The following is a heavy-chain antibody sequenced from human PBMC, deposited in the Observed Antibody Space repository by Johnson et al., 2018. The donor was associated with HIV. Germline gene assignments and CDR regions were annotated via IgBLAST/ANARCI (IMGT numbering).Heavy chain of an antibody. CDR2: IKSKTDGGTT. CDR3: STGFSSWAFDI. V-gene: IGHV3-15*05. J-gene: IGHJ3*02. Sequence: VQLVESGGGLVQPGGSLRLSCAASGFTFTNAWMTWVRQAPGKGLEWVGSIKSKTDGGTTDYAAHVKGKFSISRDDSKNTLYLQMNSLKTEDTAVYYCSTGFSSWAFDIWGHGTIVTDAS. CDR1: GFTFTNAW. D-gene: IGHD6-13*01.